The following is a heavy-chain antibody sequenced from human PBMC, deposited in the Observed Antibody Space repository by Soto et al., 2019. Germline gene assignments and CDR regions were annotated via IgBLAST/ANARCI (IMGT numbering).Heavy chain of an antibody. CDR1: GYTFSNYG. V-gene: IGHV1-18*04. J-gene: IGHJ5*02. D-gene: IGHD2-8*02. Sequence: QVQLVQSGAEVKKPGASVKVSCTASGYTFSNYGITGVRQAPGQGLAWMGWISTYNGNTNYAKKVQGRVTMTIDTSTSTAYMELRSLSSDDTAMYYCAACTGPSCNRGREWFGPWGQGSLVNVSA. CDR3: AACTGPSCNRGREWFGP. CDR2: ISTYNGNT.